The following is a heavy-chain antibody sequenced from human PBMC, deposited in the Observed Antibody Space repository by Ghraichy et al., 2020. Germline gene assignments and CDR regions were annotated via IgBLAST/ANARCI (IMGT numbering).Heavy chain of an antibody. D-gene: IGHD2-2*01. CDR3: ARSLTTPDIVVVPAAPTSHNWFDP. Sequence: SETLSLTCTVSGGSVSSGSYYWSWIRQPPGKGLEWIGYIYYSGSTNYNPSLKSRVTISVDTSKNQFSLKLSSVTAADTAVYYCARSLTTPDIVVVPAAPTSHNWFDPWGKGTLVTVSS. CDR1: GGSVSSGSYY. CDR2: IYYSGST. J-gene: IGHJ5*02. V-gene: IGHV4-61*01.